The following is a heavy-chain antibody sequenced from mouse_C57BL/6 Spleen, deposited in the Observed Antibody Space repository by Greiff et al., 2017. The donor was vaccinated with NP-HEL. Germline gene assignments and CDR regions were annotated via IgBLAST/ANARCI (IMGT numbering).Heavy chain of an antibody. CDR3: AREDGTGGFAY. J-gene: IGHJ3*01. CDR2: INYDGSST. V-gene: IGHV5-16*01. Sequence: EVKLVESEGGLVQPGSSMKLSCTASGFTFSDYYMAWVRQVPEKGLEWVANINYDGSSTYYLDSLKSRFIISRDNAKNILYLQMSSLKSEDTATYYCAREDGTGGFAYWGQGTLVTVSA. D-gene: IGHD4-1*01. CDR1: GFTFSDYY.